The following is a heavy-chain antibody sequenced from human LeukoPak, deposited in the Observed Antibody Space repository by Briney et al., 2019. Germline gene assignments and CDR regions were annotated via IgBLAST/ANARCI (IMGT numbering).Heavy chain of an antibody. CDR1: GSAFRTYG. J-gene: IGHJ6*02. CDR2: ISYDGSEK. V-gene: IGHV3-30*18. CDR3: AKDRGGTMVRGVYYYYGMDD. D-gene: IGHD3-10*01. Sequence: GGSLRLSCAASGSAFRTYGMHWVRQAPGKGLEWVAVISYDGSEKHNADSVKGRFTISRDNSKNMLYLEMNSLRTEDTAVYYCAKDRGGTMVRGVYYYYGMDDWGQGTTVTVSS.